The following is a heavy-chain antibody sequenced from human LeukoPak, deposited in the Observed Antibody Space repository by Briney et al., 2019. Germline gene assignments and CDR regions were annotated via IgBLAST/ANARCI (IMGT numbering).Heavy chain of an antibody. J-gene: IGHJ3*02. CDR2: INPSGGDT. D-gene: IGHD1-14*01. CDR1: GYTLTSYF. Sequence: GASVNVSCKAYGYTLTSYFMHWVRQAPGQGLEWMGIINPSGGDTSYAQKLQGRVTMTTDTSTSTVYMELSSLRSEDTAVYYCARENPPLYKRTAETGAFDIWGQGTMVTVSS. V-gene: IGHV1-46*01. CDR3: ARENPPLYKRTAETGAFDI.